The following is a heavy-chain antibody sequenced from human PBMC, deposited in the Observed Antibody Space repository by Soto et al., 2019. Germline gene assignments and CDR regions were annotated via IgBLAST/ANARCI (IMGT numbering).Heavy chain of an antibody. CDR2: IFSNDEK. J-gene: IGHJ6*02. V-gene: IGHV2-26*01. CDR3: ARRSRYYYYGMDV. Sequence: QVTLKESGPVLVKPTETLTLTCTVSGFSLSNARMGVSWIRQPPGKALEWLAHIFSNDEKSYSTSLKSRLTISKDTSKSQVVLTMTNMDPVDTATYYCARRSRYYYYGMDVWGQGTTVTVSS. CDR1: GFSLSNARMG.